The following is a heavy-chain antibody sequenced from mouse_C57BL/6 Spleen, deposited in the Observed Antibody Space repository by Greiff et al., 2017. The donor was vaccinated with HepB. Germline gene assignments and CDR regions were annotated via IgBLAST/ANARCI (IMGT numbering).Heavy chain of an antibody. V-gene: IGHV1-59*01. J-gene: IGHJ2*01. Sequence: QLQQPGAELVRPGTSVKLSCKASGYTFTSYWMHWVKQRPGQGLEWIGVIDPSDSYTNYNQKFKGKATLTVDTSSSTAYMQLSSLTSEDSAVYYCATSTGAFDYWGQGTTLTVSS. CDR2: IDPSDSYT. CDR3: ATSTGAFDY. CDR1: GYTFTSYW. D-gene: IGHD4-1*02.